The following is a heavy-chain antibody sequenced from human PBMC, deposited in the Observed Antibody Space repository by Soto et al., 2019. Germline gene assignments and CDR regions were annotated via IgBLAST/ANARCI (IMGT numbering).Heavy chain of an antibody. Sequence: ASVKVSCKASGYTFTSYDINWVRQATGQGLEWMGWMNPNSGNTGYAQKFQGRVTMTRNTSISTAYMELSSLRSEDTAVYYCATVTPYYYDRSRYQTPRGRDAFDIWG. D-gene: IGHD3-22*01. CDR1: GYTFTSYD. CDR2: MNPNSGNT. J-gene: IGHJ3*02. CDR3: ATVTPYYYDRSRYQTPRGRDAFDI. V-gene: IGHV1-8*01.